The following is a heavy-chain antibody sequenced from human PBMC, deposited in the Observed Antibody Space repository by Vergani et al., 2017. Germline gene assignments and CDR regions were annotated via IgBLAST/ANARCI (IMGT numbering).Heavy chain of an antibody. CDR1: GGSISSAPYY. CDR3: ARSLPTDNFDS. CDR2: ISYSGST. Sequence: QVQLQESGPGLVKPSETLSLTCTVSGGSISSAPYYWSWIRQHPGKGLEWIGYISYSGSTDYNPSLKSRVSISADTSKNRLSLKLSSVTAADTAVYYCARSLPTDNFDSWGQGTLVTVSS. J-gene: IGHJ4*02. V-gene: IGHV4-31*03.